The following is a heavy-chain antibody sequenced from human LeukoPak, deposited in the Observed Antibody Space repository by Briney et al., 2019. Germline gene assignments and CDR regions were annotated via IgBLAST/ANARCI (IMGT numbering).Heavy chain of an antibody. J-gene: IGHJ5*02. CDR1: GGSFSAYY. V-gene: IGHV4-34*01. CDR3: ARGRGARSSRWYNWVDP. CDR2: INHSGST. Sequence: SETLSLTCAVYGGSFSAYYWSWIRQPPGKGLEWIGEINHSGSTNYNPSLKSRVTISIDTSKNQFSLEMSSVTAADTAVYYCARGRGARSSRWYNWVDPWAQGTLVTASS. D-gene: IGHD6-13*01.